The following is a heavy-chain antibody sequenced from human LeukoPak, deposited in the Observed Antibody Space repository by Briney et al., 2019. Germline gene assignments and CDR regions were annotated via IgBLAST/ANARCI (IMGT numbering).Heavy chain of an antibody. D-gene: IGHD3-9*01. V-gene: IGHV4-39*07. CDR1: GGSISSSSYY. Sequence: SETLSLTCTVSGGSISSSSYYWGWLRQPPGKGREWIGSIYYSGSTYYNPPLKSRVTISVDTSKNQFSLKLSSVTAADTALYYCAKPTSAYYDILTGYWYYFDYWGQGTLVTVSS. CDR3: AKPTSAYYDILTGYWYYFDY. CDR2: IYYSGST. J-gene: IGHJ4*02.